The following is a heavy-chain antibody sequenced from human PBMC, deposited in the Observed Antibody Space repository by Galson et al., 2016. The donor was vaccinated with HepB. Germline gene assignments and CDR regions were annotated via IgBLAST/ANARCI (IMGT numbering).Heavy chain of an antibody. CDR1: GFSFDDFC. J-gene: IGHJ4*02. D-gene: IGHD1-26*01. Sequence: SLRLSCAVSGFSFDDFCMSWVRQAPGKGLEWVSGINWNGNSTGYVDSVKGRFTISRDNAKNSLFLQMNSLRAEDTALYYCARNRGRNLGTAEYWGQGTLVTVSS. CDR2: INWNGNST. V-gene: IGHV3-20*04. CDR3: ARNRGRNLGTAEY.